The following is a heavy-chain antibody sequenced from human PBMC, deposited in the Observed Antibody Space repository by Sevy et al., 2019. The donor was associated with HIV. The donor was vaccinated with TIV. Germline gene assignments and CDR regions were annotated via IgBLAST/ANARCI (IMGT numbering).Heavy chain of an antibody. CDR1: GGSITSLY. V-gene: IGHV4-59*08. Sequence: ETLPLTCTVSGGSITSLYWNWIRQPPGKGLEWIANIYYNGHINYNPSLKSRVTLSLDTSKNQFSLRLSSVTAADTAMYYCAGENAWGRGYSWGQRTLVTVSS. CDR2: IYYNGHI. CDR3: AGENAWGRGYS. D-gene: IGHD1-26*01. J-gene: IGHJ4*02.